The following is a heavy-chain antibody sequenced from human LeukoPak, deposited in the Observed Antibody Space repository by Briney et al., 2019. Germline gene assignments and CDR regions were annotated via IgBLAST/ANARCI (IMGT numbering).Heavy chain of an antibody. CDR3: ARGGEWFDT. J-gene: IGHJ5*02. V-gene: IGHV3-11*04. Sequence: GGSLRLSCEASGFTFSDYYMSWIRQAPGKGLEWISYISSRRNIIYYADSVKGRFTISRDNAKNSLYLQMNSLRAEDTAVYYCARGGEWFDTWGQGTRVTVSS. D-gene: IGHD2-21*01. CDR2: ISSRRNII. CDR1: GFTFSDYY.